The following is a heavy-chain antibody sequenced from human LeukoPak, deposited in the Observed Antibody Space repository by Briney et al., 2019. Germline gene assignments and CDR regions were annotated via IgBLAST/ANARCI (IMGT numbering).Heavy chain of an antibody. CDR2: IKQDGSEK. J-gene: IGHJ4*02. CDR3: ARDLEIAVAGADY. V-gene: IGHV3-7*01. Sequence: PGGSLRLSCAASGFTFNNYWMSCVRQAPGKGREWVANIKQDGSEKYYVDSVKGRFTISRDNAKNSLHLQMNSLRAEDTAVYYCARDLEIAVAGADYWGQGTLVTVSS. CDR1: GFTFNNYW. D-gene: IGHD6-19*01.